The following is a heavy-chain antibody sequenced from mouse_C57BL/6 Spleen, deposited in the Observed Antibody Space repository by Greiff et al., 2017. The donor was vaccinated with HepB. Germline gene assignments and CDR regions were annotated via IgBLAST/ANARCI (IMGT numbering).Heavy chain of an antibody. CDR3: ARGRRGSGYFDV. J-gene: IGHJ1*03. V-gene: IGHV1-61*01. CDR1: GYTFTSYW. D-gene: IGHD1-1*01. CDR2: IYPSDSET. Sequence: QVQLQQPGAELVRPGSSVKLSCKASGYTFTSYWMDWVKQRPGQGLEWIGNIYPSDSETHYNQKFKDKATLTVDKSSSTAYMQLISLTSEDSAVYYCARGRRGSGYFDVWGTGTTVTVSS.